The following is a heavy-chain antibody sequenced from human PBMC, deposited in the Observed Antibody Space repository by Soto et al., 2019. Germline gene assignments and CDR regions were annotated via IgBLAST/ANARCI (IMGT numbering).Heavy chain of an antibody. CDR2: ISGSGGST. J-gene: IGHJ5*02. Sequence: ELQLLESGGGLVQPGGSLRLSCAASGFIFSSYAMSWVRQAPGKGLEWVSAISGSGGSTYYADSVKGRFTISRDNSKNTLHLQMNSLRAEDTAVYYCAKEKISTSCYNWFDPWGQGTLVTVSS. D-gene: IGHD2-2*01. CDR1: GFIFSSYA. CDR3: AKEKISTSCYNWFDP. V-gene: IGHV3-23*01.